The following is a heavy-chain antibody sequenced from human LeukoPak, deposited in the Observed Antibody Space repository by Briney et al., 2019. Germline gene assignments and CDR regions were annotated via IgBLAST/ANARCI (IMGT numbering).Heavy chain of an antibody. J-gene: IGHJ4*02. D-gene: IGHD3-16*01. CDR3: AKGRGFRVWDPWDN. Sequence: GGSLRLSCAASGFAFSRHGMHWVRQAPGKGLEWVSGITNSGENTYYADSVKGRFTISRDNSKNTLFLEMNSLRVEDTAVYYCAKGRGFRVWDPWDNWGQGTLITVSS. CDR2: ITNSGENT. CDR1: GFAFSRHG. V-gene: IGHV3-23*01.